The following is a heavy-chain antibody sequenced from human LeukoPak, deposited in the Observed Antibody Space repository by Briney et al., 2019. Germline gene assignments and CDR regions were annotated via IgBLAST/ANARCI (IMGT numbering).Heavy chain of an antibody. CDR3: ARDVGAAAATGYYFDY. CDR2: ISGSGGTT. D-gene: IGHD6-13*01. CDR1: GFTFSSYA. Sequence: GGSLRLSCAASGFTFSSYAMSWVRQAPGKGLEWVSAISGSGGTTYYADSVKGRFTISRDNSKSTLYVQMNSLRAEDTAVYYCARDVGAAAATGYYFDYWGQGTLVTVSS. J-gene: IGHJ4*02. V-gene: IGHV3-23*01.